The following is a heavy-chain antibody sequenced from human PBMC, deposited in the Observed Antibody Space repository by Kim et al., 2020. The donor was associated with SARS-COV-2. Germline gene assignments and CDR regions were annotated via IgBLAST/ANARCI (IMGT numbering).Heavy chain of an antibody. D-gene: IGHD6-13*01. CDR3: ERRSSWYDLSYYYYMDV. J-gene: IGHJ6*03. V-gene: IGHV5-51*01. Sequence: GESLKISCKGSGYSFTSYWIGWVRQMPGKGLEWMGIIYPGDSDTRYSPSFQGQVTISADKSISTAYLQWSSLKASDTAMYYCERRSSWYDLSYYYYMDVWGKGTAVTVSS. CDR2: IYPGDSDT. CDR1: GYSFTSYW.